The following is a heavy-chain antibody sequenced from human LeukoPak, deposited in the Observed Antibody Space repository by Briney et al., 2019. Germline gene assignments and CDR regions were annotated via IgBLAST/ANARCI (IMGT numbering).Heavy chain of an antibody. CDR1: GFTFSSYG. CDR2: IRYDGSNK. J-gene: IGHJ4*02. V-gene: IGHV3-30*02. D-gene: IGHD1-1*01. Sequence: PGGSLRLSCAASGFTFSSYGMHWVRQAPGKGLEWVAFIRYDGSNKYYADSVKGRFTISRDNSKNTLYLQMNSLRAEDTAVYYCAKDRRPLLGYDYWGQGTLVTVSS. CDR3: AKDRRPLLGYDY.